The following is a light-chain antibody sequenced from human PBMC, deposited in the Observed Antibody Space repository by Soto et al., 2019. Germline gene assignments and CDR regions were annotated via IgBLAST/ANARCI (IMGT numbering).Light chain of an antibody. Sequence: QSALTQPASVSGSPGQSITISCTGTISDIGGYNFISWYQHHPGKAPKLVIYDVNNRPSGFSYRFSGSKSGNTASLTISGLQAEDEADYYCASYTRTTTLVFGGGTKVTVL. CDR1: ISDIGGYNF. CDR3: ASYTRTTTLV. CDR2: DVN. V-gene: IGLV2-14*01. J-gene: IGLJ2*01.